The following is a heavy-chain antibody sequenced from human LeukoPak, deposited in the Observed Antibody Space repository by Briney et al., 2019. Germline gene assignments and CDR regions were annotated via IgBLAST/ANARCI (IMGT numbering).Heavy chain of an antibody. D-gene: IGHD2-2*01. V-gene: IGHV3-7*01. CDR1: GFTFRSYW. J-gene: IGHJ5*02. CDR3: ARDFSAQVPVTIHDIWFDP. Sequence: GGSMRLSCVAYGFTFRSYWMSWLRQAPGKGREWVAKIRQDGSETYYMDSVKGRFTISRDNAKRSLYLQMNSLRADDTAMHYCARDFSAQVPVTIHDIWFDPWGQGTLVIVSS. CDR2: IRQDGSET.